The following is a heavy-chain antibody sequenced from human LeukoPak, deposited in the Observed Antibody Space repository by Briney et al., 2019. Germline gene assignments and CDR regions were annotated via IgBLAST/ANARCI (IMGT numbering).Heavy chain of an antibody. J-gene: IGHJ4*02. CDR1: GGTFSSYA. V-gene: IGHV1-69*01. CDR2: IIPIFGTA. Sequence: SVKVSCKASGGTFSSYAISWVRQAPGQGLEWMGGIIPIFGTANYAQKFQGRVTITADESTSTAYMELSSLRSEDTAVYYCAKAETNPSCSENWGQGTLVTVSS. D-gene: IGHD2-2*01. CDR3: AKAETNPSCSEN.